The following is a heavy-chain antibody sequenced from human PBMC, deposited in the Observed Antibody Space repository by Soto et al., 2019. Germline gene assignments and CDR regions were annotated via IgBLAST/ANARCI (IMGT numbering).Heavy chain of an antibody. D-gene: IGHD2-15*01. CDR1: GGTFSSYA. CDR3: ARVSDIVVVVAPNSDYYYGMDV. CDR2: IIPIFGTA. V-gene: IGHV1-69*06. J-gene: IGHJ6*02. Sequence: ASVKVSCKASGGTFSSYAISWVRQAPGQGLEWMGGIIPIFGTANYAQKFQGRVTITADKSTSTAYMELSSLRSEDTAVYYCARVSDIVVVVAPNSDYYYGMDVWGQGTTVTVSS.